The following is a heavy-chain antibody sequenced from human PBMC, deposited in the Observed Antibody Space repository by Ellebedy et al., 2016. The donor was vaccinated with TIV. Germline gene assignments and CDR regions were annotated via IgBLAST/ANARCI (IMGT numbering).Heavy chain of an antibody. J-gene: IGHJ4*02. Sequence: MPSATLSLTCTVSGGSIRTSIYYWGWIRQPPGKGLEWIGTMSYSGSTYYNPSLKSRVTISVDTSKNQFSLKLSSVTAADAAVYYCARDEYNISWFKYWGQGTLVTVSS. CDR3: ARDEYNISWFKY. CDR1: GGSIRTSIYY. V-gene: IGHV4-39*07. CDR2: MSYSGST. D-gene: IGHD6-13*01.